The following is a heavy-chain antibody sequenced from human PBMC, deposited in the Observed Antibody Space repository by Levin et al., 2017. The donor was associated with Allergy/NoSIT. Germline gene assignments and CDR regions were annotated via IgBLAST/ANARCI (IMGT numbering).Heavy chain of an antibody. J-gene: IGHJ6*03. CDR2: IIPIFGTA. D-gene: IGHD1-7*01. CDR3: ARGGAGTKDYYYYYMDV. Sequence: KISCKASGGTFSSYAISWVRQAPGQGLEWMGGIIPIFGTANYAQKFQGRVTITADKSTSTAYMELSSLRSEDTAVYYCARGGAGTKDYYYYYMDVWGKGTTVTVSS. V-gene: IGHV1-69*06. CDR1: GGTFSSYA.